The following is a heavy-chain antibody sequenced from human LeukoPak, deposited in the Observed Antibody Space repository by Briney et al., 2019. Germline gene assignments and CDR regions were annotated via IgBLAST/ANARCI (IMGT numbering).Heavy chain of an antibody. CDR2: IYYSGST. CDR3: AILRYSYGPFDY. Sequence: SETLSLTCTVPGGSISSYYWSWLRQPPGKGLEWIGYIYYSGSTSYNPSLKSRVTISVDTSKNQFSLKLSSVTAADTAVYYCAILRYSYGPFDYWGQGTLVTVSS. V-gene: IGHV4-59*08. J-gene: IGHJ4*02. CDR1: GGSISSYY. D-gene: IGHD5-18*01.